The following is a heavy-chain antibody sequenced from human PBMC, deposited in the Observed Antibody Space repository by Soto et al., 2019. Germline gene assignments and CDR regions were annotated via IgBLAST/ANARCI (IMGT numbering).Heavy chain of an antibody. V-gene: IGHV3-23*01. D-gene: IGHD4-17*01. CDR2: ISGSGGST. J-gene: IGHJ4*02. CDR3: AKRGGKNDYGEYAEGYYFDY. CDR1: GFTFSSYA. Sequence: GGSLRLSCAASGFTFSSYAMSWVRQAPGKGLEWVSAISGSGGSTYYADSVKGRFTISRDNSKNTLYLQMNSLRAEDTAVYYCAKRGGKNDYGEYAEGYYFDYWGQGTLVTVSS.